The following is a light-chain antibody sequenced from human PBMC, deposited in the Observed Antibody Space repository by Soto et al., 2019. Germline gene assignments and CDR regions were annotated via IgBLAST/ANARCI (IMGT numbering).Light chain of an antibody. J-gene: IGLJ1*01. CDR3: AAWDDSLNGYV. CDR2: SNN. Sequence: QAVVTQPPSASGTPGQRVTISCSGSSSNIGSSTVNWYQQLPGTAPKLLIYSNNQRPSGVPDRFSGSKSGTSASLAISGLQSEDEADYYWAAWDDSLNGYVIGTGTKVTVL. V-gene: IGLV1-44*01. CDR1: SSNIGSST.